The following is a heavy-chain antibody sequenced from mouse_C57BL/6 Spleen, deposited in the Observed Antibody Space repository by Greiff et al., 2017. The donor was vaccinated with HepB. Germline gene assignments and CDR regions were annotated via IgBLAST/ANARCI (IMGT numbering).Heavy chain of an antibody. CDR2: IRNKANGYTT. CDR1: GFTFTDYY. Sequence: EVQGVESGGGLVQPGGSLSLSCAASGFTFTDYYMSWVRQPPGKALEWLGFIRNKANGYTTEYSASVKGRFTISRDNSQSILYLQMNALRAEDSATYYCARHDFYDGYPAWFAYWGQGTLVTVSA. D-gene: IGHD2-3*01. V-gene: IGHV7-3*01. J-gene: IGHJ3*01. CDR3: ARHDFYDGYPAWFAY.